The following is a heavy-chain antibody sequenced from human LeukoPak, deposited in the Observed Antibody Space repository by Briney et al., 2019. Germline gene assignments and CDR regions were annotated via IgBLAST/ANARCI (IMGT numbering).Heavy chain of an antibody. CDR3: ARVSGTTVSSFGAFDI. CDR2: IRYDGSNK. Sequence: GGSLRLSCAASGFTFSSYGMHWVRRAPGKGPEWVAFIRYDGSNKYYADSVKGRFTISRDNSKNTLYLQMNSLRAEDTAVYYCARVSGTTVSSFGAFDIWGQGTMVTVSS. D-gene: IGHD4-17*01. CDR1: GFTFSSYG. J-gene: IGHJ3*02. V-gene: IGHV3-30*02.